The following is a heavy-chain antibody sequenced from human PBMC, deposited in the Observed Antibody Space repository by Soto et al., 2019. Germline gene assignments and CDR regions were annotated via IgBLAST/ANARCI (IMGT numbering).Heavy chain of an antibody. CDR2: IYSGGST. J-gene: IGHJ4*02. Sequence: LRLSCAASGFTVSSNYMSWVRQAPGKGLEWVSVIYSGGSTYYADSVKGRFTISRHKSKNTLYLQMNSLRAEDTAVYYCARGSSSWYFMYWGQGTLVTVSS. CDR1: GFTVSSNY. D-gene: IGHD6-13*01. V-gene: IGHV3-53*04. CDR3: ARGSSSWYFMY.